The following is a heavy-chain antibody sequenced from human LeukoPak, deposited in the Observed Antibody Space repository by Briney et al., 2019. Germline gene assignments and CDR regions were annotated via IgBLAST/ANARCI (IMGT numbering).Heavy chain of an antibody. CDR2: IRDSGAT. D-gene: IGHD3-16*01. CDR1: GFSVSNYY. Sequence: GSLRLSCAGSGFSVSNYYMNWVRQAPGKGLEWVSLIRDSGATFYADSVKGRFTISRDNSKNTIYLQMNRLRVEDTAVYFCARDRAVTQVWVEFDSWGQGTQVTVSS. J-gene: IGHJ5*01. V-gene: IGHV3-66*03. CDR3: ARDRAVTQVWVEFDS.